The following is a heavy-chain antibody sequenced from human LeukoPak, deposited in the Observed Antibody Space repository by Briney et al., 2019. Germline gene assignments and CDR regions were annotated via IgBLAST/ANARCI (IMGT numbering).Heavy chain of an antibody. CDR1: GFTVSSNY. J-gene: IGHJ4*02. V-gene: IGHV3-33*08. D-gene: IGHD6-13*01. Sequence: GGSLRLSCAASGFTVSSNYMSWVRQAPGKGLEWVALIWYDGSNKYYADSVKGRFTISRDNSKNTLYLQMNSLRAEDTAVYYCARPRTYSSSWSPFDYWGQGTLVTVSS. CDR3: ARPRTYSSSWSPFDY. CDR2: IWYDGSNK.